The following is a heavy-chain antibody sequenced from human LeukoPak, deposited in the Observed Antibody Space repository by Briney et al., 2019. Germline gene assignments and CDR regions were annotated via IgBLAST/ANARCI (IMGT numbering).Heavy chain of an antibody. CDR1: GFTFDDYA. D-gene: IGHD6-6*01. Sequence: GGSLRLSCAASGFTFDDYAMHWVRQAPGKGLEWVSGISWNSGSIGYADSVKGRFTISRDNAKNSLYLQMNSLRAEDMALYYCAKGGYSSSSMAFDIWGQGTMVTVSS. CDR2: ISWNSGSI. J-gene: IGHJ3*02. CDR3: AKGGYSSSSMAFDI. V-gene: IGHV3-9*03.